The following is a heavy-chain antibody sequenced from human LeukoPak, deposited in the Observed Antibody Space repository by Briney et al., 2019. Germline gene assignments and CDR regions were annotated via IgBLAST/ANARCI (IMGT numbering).Heavy chain of an antibody. CDR1: GGSFSGYY. CDR2: INHSGST. Sequence: SETLSLTCAVYGGSFSGYYWSWIRQPPGKGLEWIGEINHSGSTNYNPSLKSRVTISVDTSENQFSLKLSSVTAADTAVYYCARHVYSYGFYYYYYYMDVWGKGTTVTVSS. J-gene: IGHJ6*03. V-gene: IGHV4-34*01. CDR3: ARHVYSYGFYYYYYYMDV. D-gene: IGHD5-18*01.